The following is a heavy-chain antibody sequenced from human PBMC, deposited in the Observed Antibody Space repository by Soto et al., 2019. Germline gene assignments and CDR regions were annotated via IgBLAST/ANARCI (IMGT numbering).Heavy chain of an antibody. CDR3: ARDPLSSFAMDV. J-gene: IGHJ6*02. V-gene: IGHV1-69*13. CDR1: GDTFSSYA. CDR2: IIPTFGRT. Sequence: SVKVSCKASGDTFSSYAISWVRQAPGKGLEWMGKIIPTFGRTNYAQKFQGRLTISADDSTSTAYMELRSLVSEDTAVYYCARDPLSSFAMDVWGQGTTVTVSS. D-gene: IGHD6-6*01.